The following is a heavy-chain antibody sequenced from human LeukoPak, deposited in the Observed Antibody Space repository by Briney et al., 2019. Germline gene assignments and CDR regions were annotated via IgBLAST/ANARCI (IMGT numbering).Heavy chain of an antibody. J-gene: IGHJ3*02. Sequence: SETLSLTCTVSGGSISSGGYYWSWIRQPPGKGLEWIGYIYHSGSTYYNPSLKSRVTISVDRSKNQFSLKLSSVTAADTAVYYCARRSGWGAFDIWGQGTMVTVSS. CDR1: GGSISSGGYY. D-gene: IGHD6-19*01. CDR2: IYHSGST. CDR3: ARRSGWGAFDI. V-gene: IGHV4-30-2*01.